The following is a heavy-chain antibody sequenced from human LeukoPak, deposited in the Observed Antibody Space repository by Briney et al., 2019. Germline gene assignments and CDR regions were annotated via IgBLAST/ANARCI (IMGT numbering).Heavy chain of an antibody. CDR2: VSGSGSST. J-gene: IGHJ4*02. Sequence: GGSLRLSCVASGFTFSSSGMSWVRQAPGKGLEWVSAVSGSGSSTNYADSVKGRFTISRDNSQNTLYLQMNSLRAEDTAIYYCAKHDSGSYAYWGQGALVTVPS. V-gene: IGHV3-23*01. CDR1: GFTFSSSG. CDR3: AKHDSGSYAY. D-gene: IGHD3-10*01.